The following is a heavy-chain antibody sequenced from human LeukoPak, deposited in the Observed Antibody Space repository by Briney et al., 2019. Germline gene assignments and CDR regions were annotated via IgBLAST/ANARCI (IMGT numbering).Heavy chain of an antibody. CDR2: IIPIFGTA. Sequence: SVKVSCKASGGTFSSYAISWVRQAPGQGLEWMGGIIPIFGTANYAQKFQGRVTITADKSTSTAYMELSSLRSEDTAVYYCARSNTPPDAFDIWGQGTMVTVSS. V-gene: IGHV1-69*06. J-gene: IGHJ3*02. D-gene: IGHD2-2*02. CDR3: ARSNTPPDAFDI. CDR1: GGTFSSYA.